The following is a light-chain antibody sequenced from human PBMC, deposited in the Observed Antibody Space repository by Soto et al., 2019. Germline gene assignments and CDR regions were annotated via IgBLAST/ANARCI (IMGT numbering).Light chain of an antibody. J-gene: IGLJ2*01. CDR3: CSYAGSYTVL. Sequence: QSALTQPRSVSGSPGQSVTISCTGTGSNVGGYNYVSWYQQHPGKAPKLMIYDVSKRPSGVPDRFSGSKSGNTASLTISGLQVEDEADYYCCSYAGSYTVLFGGGTKLTVL. V-gene: IGLV2-11*01. CDR1: GSNVGGYNY. CDR2: DVS.